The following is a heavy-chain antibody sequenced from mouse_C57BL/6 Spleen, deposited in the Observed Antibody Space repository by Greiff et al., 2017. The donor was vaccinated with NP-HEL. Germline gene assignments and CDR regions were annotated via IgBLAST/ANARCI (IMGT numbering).Heavy chain of an antibody. CDR3: ARLDYDGPHYFDY. V-gene: IGHV1-66*01. J-gene: IGHJ2*01. Sequence: LQESGPELVKPGASVKISCKASGYSFTSYYIHWVKQRPGQGLEWIGWIYPGSGNTKYNEKFKGKATLTADTSSSTAYMQLSSLTSEDSAVYYCARLDYDGPHYFDYWGQGTTLTVSS. CDR2: IYPGSGNT. D-gene: IGHD2-4*01. CDR1: GYSFTSYY.